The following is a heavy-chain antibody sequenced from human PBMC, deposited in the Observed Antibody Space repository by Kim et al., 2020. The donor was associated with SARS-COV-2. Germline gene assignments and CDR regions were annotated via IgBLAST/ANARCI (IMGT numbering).Heavy chain of an antibody. CDR1: GFTFSSYA. J-gene: IGHJ4*02. V-gene: IGHV3-23*03. CDR3: AKGRGSSWYGPVDY. Sequence: GGSLRLSCAASGFTFSSYAMSWDRQAPGKGLEWVSVIYSGGSSTYYADSVKGRFTISRDNSKNTLYLQMNSLRAEDTAVYYCAKGRGSSWYGPVDYWGQGTLVTVSS. CDR2: IYSGGSST. D-gene: IGHD6-13*01.